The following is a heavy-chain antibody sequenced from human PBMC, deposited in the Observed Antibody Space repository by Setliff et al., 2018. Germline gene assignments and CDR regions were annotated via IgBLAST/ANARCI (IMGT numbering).Heavy chain of an antibody. J-gene: IGHJ4*02. CDR1: GGSITSGSYY. CDR2: VHASGSP. Sequence: SETLSLTCAVSGGSITSGSYYWSWIRQPAEKGLEWIGRVHASGSPNYNPSFKGRVTISLDTSTNQFSLNLNSVTAADTAVYYCAKERYFDWFFENWGQGTLVTVSS. CDR3: AKERYFDWFFEN. V-gene: IGHV4-61*02. D-gene: IGHD3-9*01.